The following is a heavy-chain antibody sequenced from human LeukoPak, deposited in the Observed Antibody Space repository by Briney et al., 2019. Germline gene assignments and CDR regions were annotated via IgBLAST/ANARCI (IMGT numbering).Heavy chain of an antibody. J-gene: IGHJ6*03. CDR3: ARAMVTTVRFYYYYYMDA. CDR2: IKQDGSVK. V-gene: IGHV3-7*01. D-gene: IGHD4-17*01. Sequence: GGSLRLSCAASGSTFSSYWMTWVRQAPGKGLEWVANIKQDGSVKYYVDSVKGRFTISRDSAKNSLYLQMNSLSVEDTAVYYCARAMVTTVRFYYYYYMDAWGKGTTVTVSS. CDR1: GSTFSSYW.